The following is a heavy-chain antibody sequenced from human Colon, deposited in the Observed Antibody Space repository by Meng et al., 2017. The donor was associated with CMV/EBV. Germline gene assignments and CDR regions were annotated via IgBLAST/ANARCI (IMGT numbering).Heavy chain of an antibody. CDR2: ISADGNTT. D-gene: IGHD6-13*01. CDR1: W. V-gene: IGHV3-74*01. CDR3: TREKTRTSAIVVAGPEGRFFDY. Sequence: WIHGVRLPPWKGLVRVSRISADGNTTNYADSVQGRFTISGDNTKSTVFLQMNSLTPEDTALYYCTREKTRTSAIVVAGPEGRFFDYWGQGTLVTVSS. J-gene: IGHJ4*02.